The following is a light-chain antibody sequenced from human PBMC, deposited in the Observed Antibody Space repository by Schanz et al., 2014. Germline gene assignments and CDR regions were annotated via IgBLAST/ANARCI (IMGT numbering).Light chain of an antibody. CDR2: GAS. CDR1: QGVSSN. V-gene: IGKV3-15*01. Sequence: EIVMTQSPATLSVSPGERATLSCRASQGVSSNLAWYQQKPGQAPRLLIYGASTRATGIPARFSGSGSGTEFTLTISSLQPEDFAAYYCQQYDSYPRTFGQGTKVEIK. CDR3: QQYDSYPRT. J-gene: IGKJ1*01.